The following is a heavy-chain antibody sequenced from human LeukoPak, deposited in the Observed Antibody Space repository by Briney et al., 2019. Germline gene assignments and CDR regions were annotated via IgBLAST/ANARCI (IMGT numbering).Heavy chain of an antibody. CDR2: FDPEDGET. CDR3: ATIRRRYPGYYDSSGYSDYFDY. J-gene: IGHJ4*02. CDR1: GYTLTELS. Sequence: GASVTVSCRVSGYTLTELSMHWVRQAPGKGLEWMGGFDPEDGETIYAQKFQGRVTMTEDTSTDTAYMELSSLRSEDTAVYYCATIRRRYPGYYDSSGYSDYFDYWGQGTLVTVSS. D-gene: IGHD3-22*01. V-gene: IGHV1-24*01.